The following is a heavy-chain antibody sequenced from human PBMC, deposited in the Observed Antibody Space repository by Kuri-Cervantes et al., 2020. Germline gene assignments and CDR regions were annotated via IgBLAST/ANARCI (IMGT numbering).Heavy chain of an antibody. J-gene: IGHJ2*01. CDR2: IYYSGST. CDR1: GGSISSGDYY. V-gene: IGHV4-30-4*02. CDR3: ARARYYDSIGYSVGPNWYFDL. D-gene: IGHD3-22*01. Sequence: SETLSLTCTVSGGSISSGDYYWSWIRQPPGKGLEWIGYIYYSGSTYYNPSLKSRVTISVDTSKNQFSLKLSSVTAADTAVYYCARARYYDSIGYSVGPNWYFDLWGRGTLVTVSS.